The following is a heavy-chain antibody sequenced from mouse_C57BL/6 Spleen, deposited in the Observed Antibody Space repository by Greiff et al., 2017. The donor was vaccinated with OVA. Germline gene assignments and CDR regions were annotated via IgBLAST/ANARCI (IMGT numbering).Heavy chain of an antibody. CDR1: GYTFTSYW. CDR2: IYPGNSDT. V-gene: IGHV1-5*01. J-gene: IGHJ1*03. CDR3: TKYYGGYFDV. D-gene: IGHD1-1*01. Sequence: VQLQQSGTVLARPGASVKMSCKTSGYTFTSYWMHWVQQRPGQGLELIGAIYPGNSDTSYNQKFKGKAKLTAVTSASTAYMELSSLTNEDAAVYYCTKYYGGYFDVWGTGTTVTVSS.